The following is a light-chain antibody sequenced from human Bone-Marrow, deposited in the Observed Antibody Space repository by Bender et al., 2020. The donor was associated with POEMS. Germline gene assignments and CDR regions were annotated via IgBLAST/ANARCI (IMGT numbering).Light chain of an antibody. J-gene: IGLJ1*01. Sequence: QSGLTQPAAVSGSPGQSITISCTGTSSDVGGYNYVSWFQQHPGKAPKLMIYDVSNRPSGVSKRFSGSKSGNTASLTISGLQAEDEADYYCCSYADSNTFVFGTGTKVTVL. CDR3: CSYADSNTFV. CDR1: SSDVGGYNY. V-gene: IGLV2-14*01. CDR2: DVS.